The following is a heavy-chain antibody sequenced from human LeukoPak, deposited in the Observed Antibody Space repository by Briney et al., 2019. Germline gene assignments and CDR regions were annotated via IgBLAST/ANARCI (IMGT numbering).Heavy chain of an antibody. Sequence: GGSLRLSCAASGITFSDHYMSWIRQAPGKGLEWVAHISSSGSTIEYADSVKGRFAISRDNAKNSLYLQMISLSVEDTAVYYCAREVRYTSSWYVYYYFDYWGQGTLVTASS. CDR2: ISSSGSTI. CDR3: AREVRYTSSWYVYYYFDY. V-gene: IGHV3-11*01. CDR1: GITFSDHY. D-gene: IGHD6-13*01. J-gene: IGHJ4*02.